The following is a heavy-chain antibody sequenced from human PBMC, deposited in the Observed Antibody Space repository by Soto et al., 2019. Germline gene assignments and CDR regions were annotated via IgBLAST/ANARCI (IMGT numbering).Heavy chain of an antibody. CDR3: ASSYYDFWSGASYYGMDV. V-gene: IGHV5-51*01. CDR2: IYPGDSDT. CDR1: GYSFTSYW. D-gene: IGHD3-3*01. J-gene: IGHJ6*02. Sequence: GESLKISCKGSGYSFTSYWIGWVRQMPGKGLEWMGIIYPGDSDTRYSPSFQGQVTISADKSISTAYLQWSSLKASDTAMYYCASSYYDFWSGASYYGMDVWGQGTTVTVSS.